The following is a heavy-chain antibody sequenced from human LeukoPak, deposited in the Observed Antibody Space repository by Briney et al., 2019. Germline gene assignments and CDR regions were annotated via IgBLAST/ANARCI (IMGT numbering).Heavy chain of an antibody. CDR3: ARANSTNRVVVTPGLRFDP. Sequence: GGSLRLSCAASGFTFSSYSMNWVRQAPGKGLEWVSSISSSSSYIYYADSVKGRFTISRDNAKNSLYLQMNSLRAEDTAVYYCARANSTNRVVVTPGLRFDPWGQGTLVTVSS. D-gene: IGHD4-23*01. J-gene: IGHJ5*02. CDR2: ISSSSSYI. CDR1: GFTFSSYS. V-gene: IGHV3-21*01.